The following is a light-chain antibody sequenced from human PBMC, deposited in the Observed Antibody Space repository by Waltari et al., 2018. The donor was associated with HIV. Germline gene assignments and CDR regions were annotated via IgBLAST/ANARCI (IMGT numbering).Light chain of an antibody. Sequence: EIVLTQSPGTLSLSPGDRATLSCRASQSVSANFLAWYQQRPGQAPRLLVHGASRRGPDVPYRFSSRTVGTDFILTISRLEPEDFAVYYCQQCATSPWTFGQGTTV. V-gene: IGKV3-20*01. CDR1: QSVSANF. CDR3: QQCATSPWT. J-gene: IGKJ1*01. CDR2: GAS.